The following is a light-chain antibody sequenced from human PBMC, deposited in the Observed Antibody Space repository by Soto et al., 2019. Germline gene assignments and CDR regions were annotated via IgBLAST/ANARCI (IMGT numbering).Light chain of an antibody. CDR1: QRVSSN. V-gene: IGKV3-15*01. CDR3: QQYNNWPGT. J-gene: IGKJ1*01. Sequence: EIVMTQSPATLSVSPGERATLSCRASQRVSSNLSWYQQKRGQAPRLLIYVASTRATGIPARFSGSGSGTEFTLTISSLQSEDFAVYYCQQYNNWPGTFGQGTKVDIK. CDR2: VAS.